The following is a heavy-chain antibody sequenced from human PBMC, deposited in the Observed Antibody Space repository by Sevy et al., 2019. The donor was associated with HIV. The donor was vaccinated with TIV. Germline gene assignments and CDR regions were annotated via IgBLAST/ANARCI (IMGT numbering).Heavy chain of an antibody. V-gene: IGHV3-7*03. CDR2: IKRDGSEK. CDR1: GFSFSNYW. J-gene: IGHJ6*02. CDR3: ARDCSSASCLWGMDV. D-gene: IGHD2-2*01. Sequence: GGSLRLSCAASGFSFSNYWMSWVRQAPGKGLEWVANIKRDGSEKYYVASVKGRFTISSDNAKTSLFLQMNSLRGEDTAVYYCARDCSSASCLWGMDVWGQGTTVTVSS.